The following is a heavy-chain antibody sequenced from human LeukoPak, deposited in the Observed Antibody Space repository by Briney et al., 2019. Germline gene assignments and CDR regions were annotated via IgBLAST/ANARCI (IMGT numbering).Heavy chain of an antibody. CDR3: ARDKYDSSGLPSY. CDR2: ISSSSSYI. Sequence: PGGSLRLSCAASGFTFSSYSMNWVRKAPGKGREWVSSISSSSSYIYYADSVKGRFTISRDSAKNSLYLQMNHLRAEDTAVYYCARDKYDSSGLPSYWGQGTLVTVSS. D-gene: IGHD3-22*01. J-gene: IGHJ4*02. V-gene: IGHV3-21*01. CDR1: GFTFSSYS.